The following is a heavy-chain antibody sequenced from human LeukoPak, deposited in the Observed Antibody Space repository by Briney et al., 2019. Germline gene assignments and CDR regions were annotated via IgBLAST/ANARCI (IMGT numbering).Heavy chain of an antibody. J-gene: IGHJ5*02. D-gene: IGHD3-10*01. Sequence: PSETLSLTCTVSAGSISSSSYYWGWLRQPPGKGLEWNGSIYYSGSPYYNPSLQTRVTISVDPPTYPFSLTLRSVTAADTAVYYCARQGVVYGSGISGWFDPWGQGTLVTVSS. CDR1: AGSISSSSYY. CDR3: ARQGVVYGSGISGWFDP. V-gene: IGHV4-39*01. CDR2: IYYSGSP.